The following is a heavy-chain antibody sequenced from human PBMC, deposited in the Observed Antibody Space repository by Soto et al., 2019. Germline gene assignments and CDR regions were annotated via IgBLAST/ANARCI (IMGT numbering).Heavy chain of an antibody. CDR3: ANDTMVRGVGYFDY. Sequence: GGSLRLSCAASGFTFSSYAMSWVRQAPGKGLEWVSAISGSGGSTYYADSVKGRFTISRDNSKNTLYLQMNSLRAEDTAVYYCANDTMVRGVGYFDYWGQGTLVTVSS. CDR2: ISGSGGST. D-gene: IGHD3-10*01. V-gene: IGHV3-23*01. CDR1: GFTFSSYA. J-gene: IGHJ4*02.